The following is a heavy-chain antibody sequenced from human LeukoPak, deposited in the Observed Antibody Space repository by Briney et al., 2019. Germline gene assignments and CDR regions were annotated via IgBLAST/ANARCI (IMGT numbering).Heavy chain of an antibody. V-gene: IGHV3-23*01. CDR3: AKGDSEGFLRRSGYYIGIKVSAFDI. CDR2: ISGSGGST. J-gene: IGHJ3*02. CDR1: GFTFSSYA. Sequence: GGSLRLSCAASGFTFSSYAMSWVRQAPGKGLEWVSAISGSGGSTYYADSVKGRFTISRDNSKNTLYLQMNSLRAKDTAVYYCAKGDSEGFLRRSGYYIGIKVSAFDIWGQGTMVTVSS. D-gene: IGHD3-3*01.